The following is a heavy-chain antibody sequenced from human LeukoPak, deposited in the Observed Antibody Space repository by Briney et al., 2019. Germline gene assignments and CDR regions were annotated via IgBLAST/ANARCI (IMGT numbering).Heavy chain of an antibody. CDR3: AREASGSGYSGIDF. D-gene: IGHD3-22*01. CDR2: IDTVGGT. CDR1: GFTFSNHD. J-gene: IGHJ4*02. Sequence: GGSLRLSCAASGFTFSNHDMHWVRQAPGKGLEWVSAIDTVGGTYYPGSVKGRFTISREDVKNSLYLQMNSLRAGDTATYYCAREASGSGYSGIDFWGQGTLVTVSS. V-gene: IGHV3-13*04.